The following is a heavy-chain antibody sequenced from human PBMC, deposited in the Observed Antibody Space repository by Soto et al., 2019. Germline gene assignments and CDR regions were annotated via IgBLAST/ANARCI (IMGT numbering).Heavy chain of an antibody. Sequence: SETLSLTCTVSGGSISSGGYYWSWIRQHPGKGLEWIGYIYYSGSTYYNPSLKSRVTISVDTSKNQFSLKLSSVTAADTAVYYCASLILTGYYYLDYWGQGTLVTVSS. V-gene: IGHV4-31*03. CDR2: IYYSGST. J-gene: IGHJ4*02. CDR1: GGSISSGGYY. D-gene: IGHD3-9*01. CDR3: ASLILTGYYYLDY.